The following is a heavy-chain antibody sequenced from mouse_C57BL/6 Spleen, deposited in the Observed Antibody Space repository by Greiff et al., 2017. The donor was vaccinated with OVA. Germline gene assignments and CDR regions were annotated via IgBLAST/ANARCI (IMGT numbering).Heavy chain of an antibody. CDR1: GYTFTDYY. CDR2: INPNNGGT. Sequence: EVQLQESGPELVKPGASVKISCKASGYTFTDYYMNWVKQSHGKSLEWIGDINPNNGGTSYNQKFKGKATLTVDKSSSTAYMELRSLTSEDSAVYYCATIITTEDYFDYWGKGTTLTVSS. D-gene: IGHD1-2*01. J-gene: IGHJ2*01. V-gene: IGHV1-26*01. CDR3: ATIITTEDYFDY.